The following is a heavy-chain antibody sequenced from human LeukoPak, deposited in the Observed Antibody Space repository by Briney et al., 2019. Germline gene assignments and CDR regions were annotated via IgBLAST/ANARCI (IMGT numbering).Heavy chain of an antibody. CDR3: TTDPNFDYVWGTYRLDY. D-gene: IGHD3-16*02. CDR1: GFTFSDAW. V-gene: IGHV3-15*05. CDR2: ITSRTDGGTT. Sequence: GGCPRLSCAASGFTFSDAWMTWVRQAPGKGLEWVGRITSRTDGGTTDYAAPVQGKFTFSRDDSKNTLYLQMNSLKTEDTAVYYCTTDPNFDYVWGTYRLDYWGQGTLVTVSS. J-gene: IGHJ4*02.